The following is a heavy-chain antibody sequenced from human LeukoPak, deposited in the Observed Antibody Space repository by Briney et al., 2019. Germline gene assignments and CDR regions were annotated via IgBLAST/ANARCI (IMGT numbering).Heavy chain of an antibody. Sequence: SETLSLTCTVSGGSISSSSYYRGWIRQPPGKGLEWIGSIYYSGSTYYNPSLKSRVTISVDTSKNQFSLKLSSVTAADTAVYYCARRATMVRGVPFDYWGQGTLVTVSS. J-gene: IGHJ4*02. CDR2: IYYSGST. D-gene: IGHD3-10*01. CDR3: ARRATMVRGVPFDY. V-gene: IGHV4-39*01. CDR1: GGSISSSSYY.